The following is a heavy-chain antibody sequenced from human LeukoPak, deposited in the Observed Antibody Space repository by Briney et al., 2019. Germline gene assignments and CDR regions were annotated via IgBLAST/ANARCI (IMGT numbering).Heavy chain of an antibody. J-gene: IGHJ4*02. CDR2: IIPILGIA. CDR3: ARAPTTKYSGIHPHDY. Sequence: ASVNVSCKASGGTFSSYAISWVRQAPGQGLEWMGMIIPILGIANYAQKCQGRVTITADKSTSTAYMELSSLRSEDTAVYYCARAPTTKYSGIHPHDYWGQGTLVTVSS. CDR1: GGTFSSYA. D-gene: IGHD5-12*01. V-gene: IGHV1-69*04.